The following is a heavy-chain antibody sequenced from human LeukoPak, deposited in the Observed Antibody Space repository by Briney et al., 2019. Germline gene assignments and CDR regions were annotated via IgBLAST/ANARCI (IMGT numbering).Heavy chain of an antibody. Sequence: GGSLRLSCAASGFTFSNYWMTWVRKAPGKGLEWVANIKQDGSEKYYVDSVKGRFTISRDNAKNSLYLQMNSLRAEDTASYYCARGQHSRTVYYDFWSGYYFCYFDYWGQGTLVTVSS. V-gene: IGHV3-7*03. CDR1: GFTFSNYW. J-gene: IGHJ4*02. CDR3: ARGQHSRTVYYDFWSGYYFCYFDY. D-gene: IGHD3-3*01. CDR2: IKQDGSEK.